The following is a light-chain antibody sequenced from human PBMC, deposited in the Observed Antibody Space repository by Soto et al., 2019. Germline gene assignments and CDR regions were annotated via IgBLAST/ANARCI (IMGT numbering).Light chain of an antibody. CDR1: SSNIGYSY. V-gene: IGLV1-51*01. CDR2: DNN. J-gene: IGLJ3*02. CDR3: GTWDTSLSVGV. Sequence: QSVLTQPPSVSAAPGQTVTISCSGSSSNIGYSYVSWYQQLPGTAPKLLIYDNNKRPSGIPDRFSGSKSGTSATLGITGLQTGDEADYYCGTWDTSLSVGVFGGGTKLTVL.